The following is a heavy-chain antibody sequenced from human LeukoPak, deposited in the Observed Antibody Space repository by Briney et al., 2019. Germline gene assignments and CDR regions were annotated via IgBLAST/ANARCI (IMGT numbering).Heavy chain of an antibody. Sequence: SETLSLTCTVSGGSISIYYWSWIRQPPGKGLEWLGYTYNSGSTLYNPSLKSRVTISVDTSKNQFSLKLSSVTAADTAVYYCARASEGSLKGQGPDYYYGMDVWGQGTTVTVSS. D-gene: IGHD1-14*01. CDR1: GGSISIYY. CDR2: TYNSGST. J-gene: IGHJ6*02. CDR3: ARASEGSLKGQGPDYYYGMDV. V-gene: IGHV4-59*12.